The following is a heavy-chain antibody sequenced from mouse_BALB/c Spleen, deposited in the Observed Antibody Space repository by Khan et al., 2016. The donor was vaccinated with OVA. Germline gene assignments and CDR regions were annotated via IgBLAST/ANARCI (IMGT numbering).Heavy chain of an antibody. Sequence: EVKLEESGGGLVQPGGSRKLSCAASGFTFSDYGLAWVRQAPGEGPEWVAFISSLAYSIYYADTVTGRFTISRENAKNTLYLEMSSLRSEDTAMYYCARSWAMDYWGQGTSVTVSS. J-gene: IGHJ4*01. CDR2: ISSLAYSI. CDR1: GFTFSDYG. CDR3: ARSWAMDY. V-gene: IGHV5-15*02.